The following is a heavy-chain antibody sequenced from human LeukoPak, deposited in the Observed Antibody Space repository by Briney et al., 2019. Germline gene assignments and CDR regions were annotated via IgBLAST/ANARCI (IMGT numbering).Heavy chain of an antibody. Sequence: ASVKVSCKASGDTFTNYDINWVRQATGQGLEWMGWMNPNSGNTGYAQKFQGRVTMTRNTSISTAYMELSSLRSEDTAVYYCARGSIAARLRLDYWGQGTLVTVSS. V-gene: IGHV1-8*01. CDR3: ARGSIAARLRLDY. J-gene: IGHJ4*02. D-gene: IGHD6-6*01. CDR2: MNPNSGNT. CDR1: GDTFTNYD.